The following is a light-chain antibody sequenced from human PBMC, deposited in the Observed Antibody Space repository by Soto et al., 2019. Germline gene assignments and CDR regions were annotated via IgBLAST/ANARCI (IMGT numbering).Light chain of an antibody. CDR1: QTVSSAY. Sequence: DIVLTQSPGTLSLSPGERATLSCRTSQTVSSAYLAWYKQKPGQAPRLLIYGASSRATGIPDRFSGSGSGTDFTLTISRLEPEDSAVYYCQQYGSSPLYSFGQGTKLDIK. V-gene: IGKV3-20*01. J-gene: IGKJ2*01. CDR3: QQYGSSPLYS. CDR2: GAS.